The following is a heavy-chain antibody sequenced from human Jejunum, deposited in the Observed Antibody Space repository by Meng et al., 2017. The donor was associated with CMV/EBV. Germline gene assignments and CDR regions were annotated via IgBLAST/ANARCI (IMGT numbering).Heavy chain of an antibody. CDR1: GFSFSSYA. J-gene: IGHJ6*02. CDR3: AKDRGSGGNGYGWDV. V-gene: IGHV3-30*02. D-gene: IGHD2-15*01. CDR2: TRYDGVNR. Sequence: GFSFSSYAMAWGRQAPGKGLEWVAFTRYDGVNRYHADSVKGRFTISKDFSENTLYLQMSSLTVDDTAIYYCAKDRGSGGNGYGWDVWGQGTTVTVSS.